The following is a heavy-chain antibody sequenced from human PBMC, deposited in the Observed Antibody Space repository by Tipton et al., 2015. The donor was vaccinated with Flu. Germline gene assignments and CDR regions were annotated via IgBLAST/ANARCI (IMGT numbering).Heavy chain of an antibody. D-gene: IGHD3-16*01. J-gene: IGHJ3*02. CDR2: ISSSGRII. V-gene: IGHV3-21*06. Sequence: VQLVQSGGGLVQPGGSLRLSCAASGFTFISYTMNWVRQAPGKGLEWVSSISSSGRIIHLADSLKGRFTISRDNAKNLLYLQLNSLRLEDTAVYYCARAIGGSGIGAFDIWGQGTLVTVSS. CDR3: ARAIGGSGIGAFDI. CDR1: GFTFISYT.